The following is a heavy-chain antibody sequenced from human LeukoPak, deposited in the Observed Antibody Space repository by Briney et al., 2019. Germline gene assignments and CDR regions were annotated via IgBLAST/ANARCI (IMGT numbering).Heavy chain of an antibody. Sequence: SETLSLTCAVYGGSFSGYYWSWIRQPPGKGLEWIGEINHSGSTNYNPSLKSRVTISVDTSKNQFSLKLSSVTAADTAVYYCARKVAAGTGDNWFDPWGQGTLVTVSS. CDR1: GGSFSGYY. J-gene: IGHJ5*02. CDR2: INHSGST. D-gene: IGHD6-13*01. CDR3: ARKVAAGTGDNWFDP. V-gene: IGHV4-34*01.